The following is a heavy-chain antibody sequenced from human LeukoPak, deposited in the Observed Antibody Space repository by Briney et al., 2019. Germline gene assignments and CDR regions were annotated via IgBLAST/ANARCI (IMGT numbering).Heavy chain of an antibody. CDR2: ISAYNGNT. J-gene: IGHJ4*02. V-gene: IGHV1-18*01. CDR1: GYTFTSYG. Sequence: ASVKLSCNASGYTFTSYGISWVRQAPGQGLECRGWISAYNGNTNYAQKLQGRVTMTTETSTSTAYMELRSMRSDDTAVYYSARGQQLVHRAFDYWGQGTLVTVSS. D-gene: IGHD6-13*01. CDR3: ARGQQLVHRAFDY.